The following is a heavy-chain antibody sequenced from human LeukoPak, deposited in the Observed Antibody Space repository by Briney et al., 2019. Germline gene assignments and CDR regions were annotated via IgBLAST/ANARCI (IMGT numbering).Heavy chain of an antibody. Sequence: MAGGSLRLSCAASGFTFSSYGMSWVRQAPGKGLEWVSSISSSSSYIYYADSVKGRFTISRDNAKNSLYLQMNSLRAEDTAVYYCARDLGIAARYDYWGQGTLVTVSS. CDR2: ISSSSSYI. CDR3: ARDLGIAARYDY. CDR1: GFTFSSYG. J-gene: IGHJ4*02. D-gene: IGHD6-6*01. V-gene: IGHV3-21*01.